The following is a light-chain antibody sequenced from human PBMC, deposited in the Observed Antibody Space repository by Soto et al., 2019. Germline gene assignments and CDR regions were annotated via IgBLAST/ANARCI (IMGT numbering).Light chain of an antibody. J-gene: IGKJ5*01. Sequence: DIQMTQSPSSLSASVGDRVTITFRASQSITRFLNWYQQKPGKAPKLLIYAASSLQSGGASWLSGGGLGTDFSLIISSLLPEDDATYYCRQNYFHPPITFGQGTRLEI. CDR1: QSITRF. V-gene: IGKV1-39*01. CDR3: RQNYFHPPIT. CDR2: AAS.